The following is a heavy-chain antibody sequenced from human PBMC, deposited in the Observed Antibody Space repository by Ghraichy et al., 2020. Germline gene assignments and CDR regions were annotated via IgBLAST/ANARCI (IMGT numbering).Heavy chain of an antibody. D-gene: IGHD2-15*01. CDR2: IYSGGST. Sequence: GGSLRLSCAVSGFTVSNNYMNWVRQAPGKGLEWVSVIYSGGSTYYADSVKGRFTISKDNSKNTVYLQMNSLRAEDTAVYYCASVYCSSGTCYVDYWGQGTLVTCSS. V-gene: IGHV3-53*01. J-gene: IGHJ4*02. CDR3: ASVYCSSGTCYVDY. CDR1: GFTVSNNY.